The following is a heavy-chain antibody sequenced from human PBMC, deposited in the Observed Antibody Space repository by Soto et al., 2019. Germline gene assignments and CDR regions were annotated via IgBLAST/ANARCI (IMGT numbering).Heavy chain of an antibody. CDR1: GFTFSDYY. CDR2: ISIGGTPI. CDR3: VRGPEDLVYYNSIDV. V-gene: IGHV3-11*01. J-gene: IGHJ6*02. Sequence: QVHLVESGGGLVKPGGSLRLSCEASGFTFSDYYMSWIRQVPGKGLEWVSYISIGGTPIYYADSVKGRFTISRDNAQNSLYLHMTSLTAEDTALYYGVRGPEDLVYYNSIDVWGQGTTVTVS. D-gene: IGHD3-10*01.